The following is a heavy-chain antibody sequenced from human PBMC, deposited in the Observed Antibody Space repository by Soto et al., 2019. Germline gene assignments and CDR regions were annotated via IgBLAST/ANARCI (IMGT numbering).Heavy chain of an antibody. CDR2: ISAYNGNT. D-gene: IGHD3-22*01. CDR3: ARDQVKDYYDSSGYYGYNWFDP. CDR1: GYTFTSYG. Sequence: VASVKVSCKASGYTFTSYGISWVRQAPGQGLEWMGWISAYNGNTNYAQKLQGRVTMTTDTSTSTAYMGLRSLRPDDTAVYYCARDQVKDYYDSSGYYGYNWFDPWGQGTLVTVSS. J-gene: IGHJ5*02. V-gene: IGHV1-18*01.